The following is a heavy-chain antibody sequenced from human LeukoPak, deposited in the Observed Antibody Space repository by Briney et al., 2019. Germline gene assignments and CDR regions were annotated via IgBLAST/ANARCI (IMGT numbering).Heavy chain of an antibody. J-gene: IGHJ4*02. V-gene: IGHV3-21*04. CDR3: ATPLDYYDRSDSHQGGD. D-gene: IGHD3-22*01. CDR1: GFMFSSYN. CDR2: IGTARNHI. Sequence: PGGSLRLSCAASGFMFSSYNINWVRQAPGKGLEWVSYIGTARNHIYYTDSVKGRFTISRDNAKNSLCLQMNSLRAEDTAVYYCATPLDYYDRSDSHQGGDWGQGTLVTASS.